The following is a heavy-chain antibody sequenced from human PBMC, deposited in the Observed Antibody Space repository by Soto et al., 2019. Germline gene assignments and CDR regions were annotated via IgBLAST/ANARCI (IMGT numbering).Heavy chain of an antibody. D-gene: IGHD3-10*01. CDR1: RGPFISYA. Sequence: KVPYKASRGPFISYAISWVRQSPGQGVEWMGGIIPIFGTANYAQKFQGRVTITADESTSTAYMELSSLRSEDTAVYYCARVQGGSGSYYNVPYYHGMDVWGQGTTVTVSS. V-gene: IGHV1-69*01. J-gene: IGHJ6*02. CDR2: IIPIFGTA. CDR3: ARVQGGSGSYYNVPYYHGMDV.